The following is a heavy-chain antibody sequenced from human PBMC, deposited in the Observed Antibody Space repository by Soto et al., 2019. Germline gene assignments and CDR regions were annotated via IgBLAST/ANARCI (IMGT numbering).Heavy chain of an antibody. V-gene: IGHV4-39*01. CDR3: AISSGWYGNQFDY. D-gene: IGHD6-19*01. CDR1: GGSISTSNYY. Sequence: SETLSLTCTVSGGSISTSNYYWGWVRQPPGKGLEWIGNIFYTGSTYHNPSLKSRVTISVDTSNNQFSLKLNSVAAADTAVYYCAISSGWYGNQFDYWGQGTLVTVSS. CDR2: IFYTGST. J-gene: IGHJ4*02.